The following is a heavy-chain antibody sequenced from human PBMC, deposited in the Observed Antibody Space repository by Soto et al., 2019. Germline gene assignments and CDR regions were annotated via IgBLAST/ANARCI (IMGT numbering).Heavy chain of an antibody. CDR1: RHTFTRYN. Sequence: SVKVSCKTPRHTFTRYNIDCVRQAPGQGLECVGVINPHGGSTAYAQKFKGRVTLTRDTSASTVYMDGSSLTSEDTAMYYCARSSGGNFGIIIEGTNWFAPWGQGALVTVSS. CDR3: ARSSGGNFGIIIEGTNWFAP. CDR2: INPHGGST. V-gene: IGHV1-46*01. D-gene: IGHD1-26*01. J-gene: IGHJ5*02.